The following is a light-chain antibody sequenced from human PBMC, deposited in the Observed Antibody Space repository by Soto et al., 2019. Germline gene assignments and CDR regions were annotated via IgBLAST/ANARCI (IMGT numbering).Light chain of an antibody. CDR3: SSYTSSSNWV. CDR1: SSDVGGYNY. Sequence: QSALTQPASVSGSPGQSITISCTGTSSDVGGYNYVSWYQQHPGKAPKLMIYEVSNRPSGVSNRFSGSKSGNTASQTISGLQAEDEADYCCSSYTSSSNWVFGGGTKLTVL. CDR2: EVS. J-gene: IGLJ3*02. V-gene: IGLV2-14*01.